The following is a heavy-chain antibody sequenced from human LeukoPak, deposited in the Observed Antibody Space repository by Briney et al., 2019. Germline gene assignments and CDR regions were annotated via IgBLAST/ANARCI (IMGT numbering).Heavy chain of an antibody. CDR1: GFTVGNSY. V-gene: IGHV3-66*01. J-gene: IGHJ2*01. CDR3: ASPSAEMTAINGWYFDV. Sequence: SLRLSFAASGFTVGNSYMNWVRPAQGQGLEVDSVIYSGGTTYYADSVKGRFTISRDYSENTLYLQMNNLRAEDTAVYYCASPSAEMTAINGWYFDVWGRGTLVTGSS. D-gene: IGHD5-24*01. CDR2: IYSGGTT.